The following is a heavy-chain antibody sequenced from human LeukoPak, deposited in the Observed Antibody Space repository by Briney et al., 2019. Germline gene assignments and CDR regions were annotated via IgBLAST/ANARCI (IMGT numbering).Heavy chain of an antibody. J-gene: IGHJ4*02. CDR2: ISWNSGSI. Sequence: GGSLRLSCAASGFTFVDYAMHWVRQARGKGLEWVSGISWNSGSIGYADSVKGRFTISIDNAKNSLYLQMNSVRAEDMALYYCAKDLYSSSSESDYWGQGTLVTVSS. CDR3: AKDLYSSSSESDY. CDR1: GFTFVDYA. D-gene: IGHD6-6*01. V-gene: IGHV3-9*03.